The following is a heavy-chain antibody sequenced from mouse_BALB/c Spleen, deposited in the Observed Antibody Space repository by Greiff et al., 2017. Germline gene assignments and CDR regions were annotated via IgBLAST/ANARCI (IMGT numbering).Heavy chain of an antibody. Sequence: DVKLVESGGGLVQPGGSRKLSCAASGFTFSSFGMHWVRQAPEKGLEWVAYISSGSSTIYYADTVKGRFTISRDNPKNTLFLQMTSLRSEDTAMYYCARGGGLRRGFDYWGQGTTLTVSS. D-gene: IGHD2-4*01. CDR2: ISSGSSTI. CDR3: ARGGGLRRGFDY. CDR1: GFTFSSFG. J-gene: IGHJ2*01. V-gene: IGHV5-17*02.